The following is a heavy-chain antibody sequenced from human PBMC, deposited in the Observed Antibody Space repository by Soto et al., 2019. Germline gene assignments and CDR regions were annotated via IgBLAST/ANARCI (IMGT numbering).Heavy chain of an antibody. CDR1: GGSISSYY. V-gene: IGHV4-59*01. CDR2: IYYSGST. Sequence: SETLSLTCTVSGGSISSYYWSWIRQPPGKGLEWIGYIYYSGSTNFNPSLKSRVSISVDTSKRQFSLELSPVTAADTAVYYCATDSGGGFDRFFDSWGQGTLVTVSS. J-gene: IGHJ4*02. CDR3: ATDSGGGFDRFFDS. D-gene: IGHD5-12*01.